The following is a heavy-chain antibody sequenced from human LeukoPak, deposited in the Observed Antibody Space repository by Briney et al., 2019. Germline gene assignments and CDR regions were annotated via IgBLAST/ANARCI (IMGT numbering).Heavy chain of an antibody. CDR1: GGTFSSYA. V-gene: IGHV1-69*05. CDR3: AREDRYYYDSSGYYQH. J-gene: IGHJ1*01. D-gene: IGHD3-22*01. CDR2: IIPIFGTA. Sequence: SVKVSCKASGGTFSSYAISWVRQAPGQGLEWMGRIIPIFGTANCAQKFQGRVTITTDESTSTAYMELSSLRSEDTAVYYCAREDRYYYDSSGYYQHWGQGTLVTVSS.